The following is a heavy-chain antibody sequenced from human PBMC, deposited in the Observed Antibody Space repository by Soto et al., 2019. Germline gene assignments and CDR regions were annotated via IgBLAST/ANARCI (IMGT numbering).Heavy chain of an antibody. D-gene: IGHD3-3*01. J-gene: IGHJ3*02. CDR2: IYWDDDK. Sequence: SGPTLVNPTQTLTLTCTFSGFSLSTSGVGVGWIRQPPGKALEWLALIYWDDDKRYSPSLKSRLTITKDTSKNQVVLTMTNMDPVDTATYYCAHTTYYDFWSGYYHPPAFDIWGQGTMVTVSS. CDR1: GFSLSTSGVG. CDR3: AHTTYYDFWSGYYHPPAFDI. V-gene: IGHV2-5*02.